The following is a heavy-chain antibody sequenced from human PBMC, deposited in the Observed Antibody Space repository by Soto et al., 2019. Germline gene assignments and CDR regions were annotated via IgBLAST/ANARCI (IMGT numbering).Heavy chain of an antibody. CDR2: ISGSGGNT. D-gene: IGHD5-12*01. V-gene: IGHV3-23*01. CDR3: AKLGMTTINRDY. Sequence: EAQLLESGGGLVQPGGSLRVSCAASGFSFDTYAMSWVRQAPGKGLEWVSTISGSGGNTYYADSVKGRFTISRDNSKNILYLHMTSLRAEDTALYYRAKLGMTTINRDYWGQGTQVTVSS. J-gene: IGHJ4*02. CDR1: GFSFDTYA.